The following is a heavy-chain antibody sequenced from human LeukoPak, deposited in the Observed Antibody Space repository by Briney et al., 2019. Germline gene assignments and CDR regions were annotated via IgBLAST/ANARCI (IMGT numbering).Heavy chain of an antibody. D-gene: IGHD2-2*02. J-gene: IGHJ4*02. V-gene: IGHV3-7*04. CDR3: ARERVCRSNSCYNTFDS. CDR2: IKQDGSDK. CDR1: GFTFSSYW. Sequence: QPGGSLRLSCAASGFTFSSYWMSWVRQAPGKGLEWVANIKQDGSDKHYVDSVKGRFTISRDNAKNSLFLQMASLRDEDTAVYYCARERVCRSNSCYNTFDSWGQGTLVTVSS.